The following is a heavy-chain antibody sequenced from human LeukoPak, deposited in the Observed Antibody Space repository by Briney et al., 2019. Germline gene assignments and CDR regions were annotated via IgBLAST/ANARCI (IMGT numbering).Heavy chain of an antibody. J-gene: IGHJ4*02. Sequence: GGSLRLSCAASGFTFSSYWMIWVRQAPGKGLEWVAKIKQDGSEKYYVDSVKGRFTISRDNAKNSLYLQMNTLRTEDTAVYYCGRDFDGYYYSAYYVDYWGQGTLVTVSS. D-gene: IGHD5-24*01. CDR3: GRDFDGYYYSAYYVDY. CDR2: IKQDGSEK. V-gene: IGHV3-7*03. CDR1: GFTFSSYW.